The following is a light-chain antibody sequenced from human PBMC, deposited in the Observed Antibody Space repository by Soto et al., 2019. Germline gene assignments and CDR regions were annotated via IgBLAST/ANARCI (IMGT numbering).Light chain of an antibody. J-gene: IGKJ5*01. CDR3: LRHNDYPIT. CDR1: QGIGNG. CDR2: AAS. Sequence: DIQMTQATSSLAASVGDRVTITCRANQGIGNGLSWFQQKPGKAPKRLIYAASTLQSGVPSRFSGSGSGTEFTLTISSLQPEDFATYYCLRHNDYPITFGQGTRLEMK. V-gene: IGKV1-17*01.